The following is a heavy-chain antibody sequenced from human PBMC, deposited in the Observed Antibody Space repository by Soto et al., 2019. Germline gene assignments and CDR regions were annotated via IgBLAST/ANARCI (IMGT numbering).Heavy chain of an antibody. CDR3: ARVLPWQVAPPYYYYGMDV. D-gene: IGHD6-19*01. Sequence: QVQLVQSGAEVKKPGASVKVSCKASGYTFTSYDINSVRQATGQGLEWMGWMNPISGNTGYAQKFQGRVTVTRNTTISTAYMELSSLTSADTAVYYCARVLPWQVAPPYYYYGMDVWGQGTTVTVSS. J-gene: IGHJ6*02. CDR2: MNPISGNT. V-gene: IGHV1-8*01. CDR1: GYTFTSYD.